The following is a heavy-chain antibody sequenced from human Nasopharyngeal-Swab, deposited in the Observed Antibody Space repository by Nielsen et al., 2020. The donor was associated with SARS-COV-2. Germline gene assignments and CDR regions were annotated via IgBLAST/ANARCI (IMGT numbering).Heavy chain of an antibody. CDR1: GFTFTSDW. CDR2: INGDGSYT. J-gene: IGHJ4*02. V-gene: IGHV3-74*01. Sequence: AGSLRLSCAASGFTFTSDWMHWVRQAPGKGLVGVSLINGDGSYTSYTDYVKGRFTISRDNAKNTLYLQMNSLRAEDTAVYYCARYDYGDYFDYWGLGTLVTVSS. D-gene: IGHD4-17*01. CDR3: ARYDYGDYFDY.